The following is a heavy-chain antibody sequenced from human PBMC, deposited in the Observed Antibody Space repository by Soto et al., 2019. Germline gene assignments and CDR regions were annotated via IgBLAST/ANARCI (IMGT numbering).Heavy chain of an antibody. CDR2: MNPNSGNT. Sequence: ASVKVSCKASGYTFTSYDINWVRQATGQGLEGMGWMNPNSGNTGYAQKLQGRVTMTRNTSISTGYMELSSLRSEDTAVYYCARGRVIVVVRAAGHYYYYGMDVWGQGTTVTVSS. D-gene: IGHD2-2*01. J-gene: IGHJ6*02. V-gene: IGHV1-8*01. CDR3: ARGRVIVVVRAAGHYYYYGMDV. CDR1: GYTFTSYD.